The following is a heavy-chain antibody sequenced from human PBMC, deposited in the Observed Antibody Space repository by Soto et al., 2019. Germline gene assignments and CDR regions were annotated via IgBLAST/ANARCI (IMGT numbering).Heavy chain of an antibody. CDR3: AKDRVNIAARPEDYYFDY. Sequence: GESLKISCAASGFTFSSYAMSWVRQAPGKGLEWVSAISGSGGSTYYADSVKGRFTISRDNSKNTLYLQMNSLRAEDTAVYYCAKDRVNIAARPEDYYFDYWGQGTLVTVSS. D-gene: IGHD6-6*01. J-gene: IGHJ4*02. CDR1: GFTFSSYA. CDR2: ISGSGGST. V-gene: IGHV3-23*01.